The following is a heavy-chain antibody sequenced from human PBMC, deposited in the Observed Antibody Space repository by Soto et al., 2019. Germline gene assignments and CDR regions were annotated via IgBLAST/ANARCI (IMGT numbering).Heavy chain of an antibody. V-gene: IGHV1-69*13. CDR1: GGTFSSYA. Sequence: GASVKVSCKASGGTFSSYAISWVRQAPGQGLEWMGGIIPIFGTANYAQKFQGRVTITADESMSTAYMELSSLRSEDTAVYYCARVSYYYDSSGEYNWFDPWGQGTLVTVSS. D-gene: IGHD3-22*01. J-gene: IGHJ5*02. CDR2: IIPIFGTA. CDR3: ARVSYYYDSSGEYNWFDP.